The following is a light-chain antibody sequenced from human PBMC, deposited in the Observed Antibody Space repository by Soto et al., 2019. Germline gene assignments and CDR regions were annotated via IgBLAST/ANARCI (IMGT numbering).Light chain of an antibody. V-gene: IGLV1-47*02. J-gene: IGLJ1*01. CDR2: YNN. CDR3: AAWDASLSACV. Sequence: QSVLTQPPSASGTAGQVVTISCSGADSNIGSNSVYWYQHLPRMAPKLLIYYNNQRPSGVPDRFSGSRSGTSASLAIVGLRSEDEAVYYCAAWDASLSACVFGNGTKVTVL. CDR1: DSNIGSNS.